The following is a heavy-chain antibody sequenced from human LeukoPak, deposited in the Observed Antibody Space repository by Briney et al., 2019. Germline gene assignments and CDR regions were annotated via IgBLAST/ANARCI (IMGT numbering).Heavy chain of an antibody. CDR1: GYNFTSYW. CDR2: IFPGDSDT. V-gene: IGHV5-51*01. Sequence: PGESLKISCKGSGYNFTSYWIGWVRQMPGKGLEWMGIIFPGDSDTTYSPSFQGQVTISADKSVSTAYLQWSSLKASDTAMYYCARRAGYYGSSGYYSLDYWGQGTLVTVSS. D-gene: IGHD3-22*01. J-gene: IGHJ4*02. CDR3: ARRAGYYGSSGYYSLDY.